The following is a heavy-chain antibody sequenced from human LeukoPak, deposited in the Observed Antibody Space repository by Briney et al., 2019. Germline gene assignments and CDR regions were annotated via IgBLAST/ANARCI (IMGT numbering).Heavy chain of an antibody. V-gene: IGHV1-58*01. CDR2: IVLGSGNT. Sequence: SVKVSCKASGFTFTSSAVQWVRQARGQRLEWIGWIVLGSGNTNYAQQFQERVTITRDLSTSSTYLELSSLRSEDTAAYYCAALAGVQGLAYDPRDYFDSWGQGTLVTVSS. CDR1: GFTFTSSA. D-gene: IGHD7-27*01. CDR3: AALAGVQGLAYDPRDYFDS. J-gene: IGHJ4*02.